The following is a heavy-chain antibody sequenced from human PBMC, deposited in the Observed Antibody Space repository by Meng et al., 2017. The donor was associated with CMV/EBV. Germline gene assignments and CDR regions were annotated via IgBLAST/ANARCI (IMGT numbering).Heavy chain of an antibody. J-gene: IGHJ3*02. CDR1: GFTFSNAW. Sequence: ESLKISCAASGFTFSNAWMSWVRQAPGKGLEWVGRIKSKTDGGTTDYAAPVKGRFTISRDDSKNTLYLQMNSLKTEDTAVYYCTTSRITIFGVVASDAFDIWGQGTMVTVSS. CDR3: TTSRITIFGVVASDAFDI. V-gene: IGHV3-15*01. D-gene: IGHD3-3*01. CDR2: IKSKTDGGTT.